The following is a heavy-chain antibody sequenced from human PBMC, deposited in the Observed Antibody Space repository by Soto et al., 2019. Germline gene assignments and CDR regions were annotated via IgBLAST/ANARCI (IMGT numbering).Heavy chain of an antibody. CDR2: INPKSGAT. V-gene: IGHV1-2*04. D-gene: IGHD2-15*01. J-gene: IGHJ4*02. CDR1: GSTFTDYF. Sequence: QVQVEQSGAEVKKPGASVKVSCKASGSTFTDYFIHWVRQAPGQGLEWMGWINPKSGATKYEQKCKGWIAMTRDTSISTVYLELSRLTTDATAVYYCARATYCSGGSCEVTTLDHWGLGTLVTVSS. CDR3: ARATYCSGGSCEVTTLDH.